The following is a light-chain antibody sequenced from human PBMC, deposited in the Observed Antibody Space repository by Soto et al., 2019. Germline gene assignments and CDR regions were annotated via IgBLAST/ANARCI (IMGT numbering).Light chain of an antibody. J-gene: IGKJ1*01. CDR3: MQGTHWPPT. CDR1: RRLVYSDGNAY. CDR2: KAS. Sequence: DVVMPQSPLSLPVTLGQPASISCRSSRRLVYSDGNAYLNWFHQRPGQSPRRLIYKASNRDSGVPDRFSGSGSGTDVTLHINRVEAEDVGVYYCMQGTHWPPTFGRGTRVELE. V-gene: IGKV2-30*01.